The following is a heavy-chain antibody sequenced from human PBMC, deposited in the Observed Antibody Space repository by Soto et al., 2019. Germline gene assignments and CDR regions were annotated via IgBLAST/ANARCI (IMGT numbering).Heavy chain of an antibody. CDR3: ARVAFIWNDDYYGMDV. D-gene: IGHD1-1*01. J-gene: IGHJ6*02. V-gene: IGHV4-34*01. CDR2: INHSGST. Sequence: QVQLQQWGAGLLKPSETLSLTCAVYGGSFSGYYWSWIRQPPGKGLEWIGEINHSGSTNYNPSLKSRVTISVDTSKNQFSLELSSVTAADTALYYCARVAFIWNDDYYGMDVWGQGTTVTVSS. CDR1: GGSFSGYY.